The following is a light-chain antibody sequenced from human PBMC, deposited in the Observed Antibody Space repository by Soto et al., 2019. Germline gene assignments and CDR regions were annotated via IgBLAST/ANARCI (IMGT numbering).Light chain of an antibody. V-gene: IGLV2-11*01. CDR2: DVS. CDR1: SSDVGGYNY. CDR3: CSYAGSYSVV. J-gene: IGLJ2*01. Sequence: QSALTQPRSVSGSPGQSVTISCTGTSSDVGGYNYVSWYQQHPGKAPKLMIYDVSKRPSGVPDRFSDSKSGNTASLTISGLQAEDEADYYCCSYAGSYSVVFGGGTKLTVL.